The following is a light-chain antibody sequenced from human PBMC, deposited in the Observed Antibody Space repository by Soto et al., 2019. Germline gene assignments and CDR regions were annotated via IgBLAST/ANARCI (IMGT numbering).Light chain of an antibody. V-gene: IGKV3-15*01. CDR2: GAS. CDR1: QSVSSSY. Sequence: EIVLTQSPGTLSLSPGERATLSCRAIQSVSSSYLAWYQQKPGQAPRLLIYGASTRATGIPARFSGSGSGTEFTLTISSLQSEDFAVYYCQQYNNWPPWTSGQGTKVDIK. J-gene: IGKJ1*01. CDR3: QQYNNWPPWT.